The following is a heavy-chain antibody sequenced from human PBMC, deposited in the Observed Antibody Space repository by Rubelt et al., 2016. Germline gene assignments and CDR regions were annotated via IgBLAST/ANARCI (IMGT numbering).Heavy chain of an antibody. D-gene: IGHD3-10*01. CDR1: GYTFTSYG. J-gene: IGHJ4*02. CDR3: VGGEPADY. CDR2: ISAYNGNT. V-gene: IGHV1-18*01. Sequence: QVQLVQSGAEVKKPGASVKVSCKASGYTFTSYGISWVRQAPGQGLEWMGWISAYNGNTNYGQKLRGRVAMTTCTATSTAYMELRGLRSDDTAVYYCVGGEPADYWGQGTLVTVSS.